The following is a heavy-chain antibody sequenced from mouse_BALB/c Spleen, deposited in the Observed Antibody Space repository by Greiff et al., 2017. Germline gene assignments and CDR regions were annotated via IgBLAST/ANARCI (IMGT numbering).Heavy chain of an antibody. CDR3: EAGGRGKN. CDR1: GFNIKDYY. J-gene: IGHJ3*01. V-gene: IGHV14-4*02. CDR2: IDPENGDT. Sequence: VQLQQSGAELVRSGASVKLSCTASGFNIKDYYMHWVKQRPEQGLEWIGWIDPENGDTEYAPKFQGKATMTADTSSNTAYLQLSSLTSEDTAVYYCEAGGRGKNWGQGTLVTVSA.